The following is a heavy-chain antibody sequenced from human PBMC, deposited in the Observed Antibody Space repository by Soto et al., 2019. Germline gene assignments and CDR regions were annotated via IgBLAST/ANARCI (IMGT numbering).Heavy chain of an antibody. D-gene: IGHD3-16*01. CDR3: ARDHRWAFDY. CDR2: ISVGSYDE. J-gene: IGHJ4*02. CDR1: GFNFDNYA. V-gene: IGHV3-48*02. Sequence: EVQLVESGGGLVQPGGYLRLSCVVSGFNFDNYAMNWVRQAPGKGLEWLSWISVGSYDEEYSDPVKGRFTISRDNAKKLLYLQLNSLKDEDTAVYYCARDHRWAFDYWGQGTLVTVTS.